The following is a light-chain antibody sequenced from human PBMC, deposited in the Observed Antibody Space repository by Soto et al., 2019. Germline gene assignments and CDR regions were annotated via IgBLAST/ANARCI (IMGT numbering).Light chain of an antibody. V-gene: IGLV7-46*01. CDR1: TGAVTSGHY. Sequence: QAVVTQEPSLTVSPGGTVTLTCGSSTGAVTSGHYPYWFQQKPGQAPRTLIYDATNKHSWTPPRFSGSLLGGKAVLTLSGAQAEEAADYYCLLSYSGARVFGGGTKLTVL. J-gene: IGLJ3*02. CDR3: LLSYSGARV. CDR2: DAT.